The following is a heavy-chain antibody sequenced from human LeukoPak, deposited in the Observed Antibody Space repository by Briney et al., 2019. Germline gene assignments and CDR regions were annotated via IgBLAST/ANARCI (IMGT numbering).Heavy chain of an antibody. CDR1: GGSFSGYY. Sequence: SETLSLTCAVYGGSFSGYYWSWIRQPPGKGLEWIGYIYHSGSTYYNPSLKSRVTISVDRSKNQLSLKLSSVTAADTAVYYCARGTGIAAADNFDYWGQGTLVTVSS. D-gene: IGHD6-13*01. CDR3: ARGTGIAAADNFDY. J-gene: IGHJ4*02. CDR2: IYHSGST. V-gene: IGHV4-34*01.